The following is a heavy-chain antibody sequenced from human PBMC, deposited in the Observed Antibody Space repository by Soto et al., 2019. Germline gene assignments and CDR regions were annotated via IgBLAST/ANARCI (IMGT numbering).Heavy chain of an antibody. CDR2: IKQDGSEK. V-gene: IGHV3-7*01. Sequence: GGSLRLSCAASGFTFSSYWMSWVRQAPGKGLEWVANIKQDGSEKYYVDSVKGRFTISRDNAKNSRYLQMNSLRAKDTAVYYCAMALMTTVTTGLYYYYYMDVWGKGTTVTVSS. CDR3: AMALMTTVTTGLYYYYYMDV. J-gene: IGHJ6*03. D-gene: IGHD4-17*01. CDR1: GFTFSSYW.